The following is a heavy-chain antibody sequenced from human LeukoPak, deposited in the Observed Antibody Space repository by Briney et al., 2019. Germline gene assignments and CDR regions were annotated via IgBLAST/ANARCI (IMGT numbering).Heavy chain of an antibody. CDR3: SIRVNCNVVRWEYYFYY. Sequence: SVNVSCKASGGTFSSYAISWVRQAPGQGLEWMGGIIPIFGTANYAQKFRGGVTITADESTSTAYIELSSLRSEDEAVYYCSIRVNCNVVRWEYYFYYWGQGPRAPVTA. CDR1: GGTFSSYA. J-gene: IGHJ4*02. V-gene: IGHV1-69*13. D-gene: IGHD1-20*01. CDR2: IIPIFGTA.